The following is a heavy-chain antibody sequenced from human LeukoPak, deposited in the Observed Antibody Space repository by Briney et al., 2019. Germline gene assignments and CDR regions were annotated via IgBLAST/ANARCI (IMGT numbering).Heavy chain of an antibody. D-gene: IGHD1-20*01. V-gene: IGHV3-23*01. CDR3: SKGMTGSARHDAFDI. CDR1: GFTFSSYA. CDR2: ISGSGGST. Sequence: GGSLRLSCAASGFTFSSYAMSWVRQAPGKWLEWVSAISGSGGSTYYADSVKGRFTISRDNSKNTLYLQMNSLRAEDTAVYYVSKGMTGSARHDAFDIWGQGTMVTVSS. J-gene: IGHJ3*02.